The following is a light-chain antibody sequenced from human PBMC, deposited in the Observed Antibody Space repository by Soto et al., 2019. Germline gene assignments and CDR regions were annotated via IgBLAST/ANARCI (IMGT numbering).Light chain of an antibody. Sequence: DIQMTQSPSTLSASVGDRVTITCRASQGIRSELGWYQQKPGKAPKLLIYAASSLQSGVPSRFSGSGSGTDFTLTISSLQPEDFATYYCQQANSFPLTFGGGTKVDIK. J-gene: IGKJ4*01. CDR1: QGIRSE. CDR3: QQANSFPLT. V-gene: IGKV1-12*01. CDR2: AAS.